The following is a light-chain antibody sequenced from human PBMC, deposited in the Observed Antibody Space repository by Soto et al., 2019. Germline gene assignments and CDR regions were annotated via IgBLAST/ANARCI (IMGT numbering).Light chain of an antibody. J-gene: IGKJ1*01. CDR2: AAS. V-gene: IGKV1-39*01. Sequence: DIQMTQSPSSLSASVGDRVTITCRASQSISSYLNWYQQKPGKAPKLLIYAASSLQSGVPSRFSGSGSGTDFTLTISSLQPEDFATYYCQQSYSTLWTCGQGNKVDIK. CDR1: QSISSY. CDR3: QQSYSTLWT.